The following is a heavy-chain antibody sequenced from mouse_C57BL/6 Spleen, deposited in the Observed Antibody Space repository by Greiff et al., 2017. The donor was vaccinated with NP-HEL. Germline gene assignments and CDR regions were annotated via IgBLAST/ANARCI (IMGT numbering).Heavy chain of an antibody. CDR2: ISDGGSYT. V-gene: IGHV5-4*03. CDR3: ARAVDSSGRAWFAY. J-gene: IGHJ3*01. D-gene: IGHD3-2*02. Sequence: EVMLVESGGGLVKPGGSLKLSCAASGFTFSSYAMSWVRQTPEKRLEWVATISDGGSYTYYPDNVKGRFTISRDNAKNNLYLQMSHLKAEDTAMYYCARAVDSSGRAWFAYWGQGTLVTVSA. CDR1: GFTFSSYA.